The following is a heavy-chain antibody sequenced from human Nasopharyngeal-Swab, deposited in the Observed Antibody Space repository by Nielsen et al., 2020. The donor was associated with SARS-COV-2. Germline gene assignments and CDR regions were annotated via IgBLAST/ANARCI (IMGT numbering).Heavy chain of an antibody. V-gene: IGHV1-8*02. Sequence: ASVKVSCKASGYTFTSYGISWVRQAPGQGLEWMGWMNPNSGNTGYAQKFQGRVTMTRNTSISTAYMELSSLRSEDTAVYYCARAGLRRYSSGWYTYWGQGTLVTVSS. D-gene: IGHD6-19*01. J-gene: IGHJ4*02. CDR3: ARAGLRRYSSGWYTY. CDR1: GYTFTSYG. CDR2: MNPNSGNT.